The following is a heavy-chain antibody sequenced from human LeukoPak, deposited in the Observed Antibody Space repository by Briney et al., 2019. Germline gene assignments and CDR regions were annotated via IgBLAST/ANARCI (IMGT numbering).Heavy chain of an antibody. CDR2: ISGSGGCT. CDR1: GFTFSSYA. J-gene: IGHJ6*02. Sequence: PGGSLRLSCAASGFTFSSYAMSWVRQAPGKGLEWVSAISGSGGCTYYADSVKGRFTISRDNSKNTLYLQMNSLRAEDTAVYYCAADTVVTYYYYGMDVWGQGTTVTVSS. D-gene: IGHD2-21*02. CDR3: AADTVVTYYYYGMDV. V-gene: IGHV3-23*01.